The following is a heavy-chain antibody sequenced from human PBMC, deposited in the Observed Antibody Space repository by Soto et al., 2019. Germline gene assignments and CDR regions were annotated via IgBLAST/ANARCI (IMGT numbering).Heavy chain of an antibody. D-gene: IGHD3-10*01. CDR1: GASISNYY. CDR3: ARYEVTMAYYLDY. V-gene: IGHV4-59*08. CDR2: IYYSGST. J-gene: IGHJ4*02. Sequence: PSETLSLTCTVSGASISNYYWSWIRQPPGKGLEWIGYIYYSGSTNYNPSLKSRVTISVDTSKNQFSLKLSSVTAADTAVYYCARYEVTMAYYLDYWGQGTRVTVSS.